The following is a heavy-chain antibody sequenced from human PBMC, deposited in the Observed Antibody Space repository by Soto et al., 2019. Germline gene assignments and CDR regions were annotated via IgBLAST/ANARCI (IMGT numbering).Heavy chain of an antibody. V-gene: IGHV3-9*01. CDR2: ISWNSGSI. J-gene: IGHJ4*02. D-gene: IGHD5-12*01. CDR1: GFTFDDYA. CDR3: AKARGSDGYKCYDY. Sequence: GGSLRLSCAASGFTFDDYAMHWVRQAPGKGLEWVSGISWNSGSIGYADSVKGRFTISRDNAKNSLYLQMNSLRAEDTALYYCAKARGSDGYKCYDYWGQGTLVTVSS.